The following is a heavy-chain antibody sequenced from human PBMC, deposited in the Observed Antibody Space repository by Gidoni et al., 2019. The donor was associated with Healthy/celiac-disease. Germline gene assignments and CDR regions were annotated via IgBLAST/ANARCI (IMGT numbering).Heavy chain of an antibody. Sequence: QVQLVESGAGVVQPGRSLRPPCAAPGFTFSSYGMHRGRQAPGKGLEWVAVISYDGSNKYYADSVKGRFTISRDNSKNTLYLQMISLRAEDTAVYYCAKDMPGSGSYYSWFDPWGQGTLVTVSS. D-gene: IGHD3-10*01. J-gene: IGHJ5*02. V-gene: IGHV3-30*18. CDR3: AKDMPGSGSYYSWFDP. CDR2: ISYDGSNK. CDR1: GFTFSSYG.